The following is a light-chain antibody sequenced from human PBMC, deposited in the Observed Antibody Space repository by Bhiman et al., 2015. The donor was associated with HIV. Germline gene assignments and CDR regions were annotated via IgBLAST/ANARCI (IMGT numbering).Light chain of an antibody. J-gene: IGLJ1*01. V-gene: IGLV3-21*01. Sequence: SYELTQPPSVSVAPGKTASITCGGNNIGSKSVHWYQQKPGQAPVLVIYYDSDRPSGIPERFSASNSGNTATLTISRVEAGDEADYYCQAWDSSTEVFGTGTKVTVL. CDR3: QAWDSSTEV. CDR1: NIGSKS. CDR2: YDS.